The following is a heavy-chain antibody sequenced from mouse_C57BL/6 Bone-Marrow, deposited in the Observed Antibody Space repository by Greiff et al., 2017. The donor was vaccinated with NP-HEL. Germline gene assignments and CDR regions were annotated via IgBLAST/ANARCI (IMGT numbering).Heavy chain of an antibody. CDR1: GYTFTDYY. CDR3: ARYPTTPLDY. D-gene: IGHD1-1*01. CDR2: INPYNGGT. V-gene: IGHV1-19*01. J-gene: IGHJ2*01. Sequence: VQLQQSGPVLVKPGASVKMSCKASGYTFTDYYMNWVKQSHGKSLEWIGVINPYNGGTSYNQKFKGKATLTVDKSSSTAYMELNSLTSEDSAVYYCARYPTTPLDYWGQGTTLTVSS.